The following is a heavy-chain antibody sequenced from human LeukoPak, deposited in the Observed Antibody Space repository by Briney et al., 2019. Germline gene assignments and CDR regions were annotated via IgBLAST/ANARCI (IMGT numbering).Heavy chain of an antibody. CDR3: ARRSQENRVTTAKNWFDP. V-gene: IGHV4-59*08. CDR2: VYYTGST. J-gene: IGHJ5*02. CDR1: GDSISSSY. D-gene: IGHD4-17*01. Sequence: PSETLSLTCTISGDSISSSYWGWIRHPPGKGLEWIGYVYYTGSTNYNPSLKSRVTISVDTSKNQFSLKLSSVTAADTAVYYCARRSQENRVTTAKNWFDPWGQGTQVTVSS.